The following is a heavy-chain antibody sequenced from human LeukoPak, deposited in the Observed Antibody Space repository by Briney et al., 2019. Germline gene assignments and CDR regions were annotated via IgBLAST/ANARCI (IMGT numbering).Heavy chain of an antibody. D-gene: IGHD6-19*01. CDR1: GYSFTSYC. V-gene: IGHV5-51*01. Sequence: GESLKISCKGSGYSFTSYCIGWVRQMPGKGLEWMGIIYPGDSDTRYSPSFQGQVTISADKSISTAYLQWSSLKASDTAMYYCARHASSGWSPTDAFDIWGQGTMVTVSS. J-gene: IGHJ3*02. CDR3: ARHASSGWSPTDAFDI. CDR2: IYPGDSDT.